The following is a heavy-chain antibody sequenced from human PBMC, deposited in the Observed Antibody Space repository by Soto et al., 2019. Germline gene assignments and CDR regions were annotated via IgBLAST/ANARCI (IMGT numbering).Heavy chain of an antibody. V-gene: IGHV4-34*01. J-gene: IGHJ4*02. D-gene: IGHD6-13*01. CDR3: ARSTYSSPSNYFDY. CDR1: GGSFSGYY. Sequence: SETLSLTCAVYGGSFSGYYWSWIRQPPGKGLEWIGEINHSGSTNYNPSLKSRVTISVDTSKNQFSLKLSSVTAADTAVYYCARSTYSSPSNYFDYWGQGTLVTVSS. CDR2: INHSGST.